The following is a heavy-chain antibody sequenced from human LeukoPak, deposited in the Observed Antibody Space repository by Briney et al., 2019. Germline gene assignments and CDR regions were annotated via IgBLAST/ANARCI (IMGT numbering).Heavy chain of an antibody. D-gene: IGHD6-13*01. J-gene: IGHJ4*02. CDR2: IYPGDSDT. CDR1: GYSFTSDW. V-gene: IGHV5-51*01. Sequence: GESLKISCKGSGYSFTSDWIGWVRQMPGKSLEWMGIIYPGDSDTRYSPSFQGQVTISADKSISTAYLQWSSLKASDTAMYYCARRSRYSSSWHFDYWGQGTLVTVSS. CDR3: ARRSRYSSSWHFDY.